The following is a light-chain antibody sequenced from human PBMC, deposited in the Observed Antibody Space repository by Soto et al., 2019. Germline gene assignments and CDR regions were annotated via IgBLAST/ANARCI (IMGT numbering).Light chain of an antibody. Sequence: DIQMTQSPSSLSASVGDRVTITCRASQSIVRYLNWYQQKPGQAHNLLIYASSSLQIRVPSRFIGSGSGTDFTLTISSLQPEDFATYYCQKNHSSLTFGGGTKVEIK. CDR3: QKNHSSLT. J-gene: IGKJ4*01. V-gene: IGKV1-39*01. CDR1: QSIVRY. CDR2: ASS.